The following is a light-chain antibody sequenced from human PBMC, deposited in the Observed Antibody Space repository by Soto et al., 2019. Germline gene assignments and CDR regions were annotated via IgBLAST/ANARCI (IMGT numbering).Light chain of an antibody. CDR3: FSFTTDWTHV. J-gene: IGLJ1*01. Sequence: QSALTQPASVSGSPGQSINISCTGTSSDVGAYNYVSWFQQHPGKAPTLIISEVSNRPSGVSNRFSGSKSCNAASLTISGLQAEDEADYFCFSFTTDWTHVFGTETKVTVL. V-gene: IGLV2-14*01. CDR2: EVS. CDR1: SSDVGAYNY.